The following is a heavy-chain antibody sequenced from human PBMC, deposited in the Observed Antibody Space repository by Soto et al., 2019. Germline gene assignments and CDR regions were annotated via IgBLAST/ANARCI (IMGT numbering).Heavy chain of an antibody. CDR3: ARTHWVSGTEY. V-gene: IGHV4-59*01. CDR1: GGSMTGYF. J-gene: IGHJ4*02. CDR2: VYNSGNT. D-gene: IGHD6-19*01. Sequence: QVQLQESGPGLVKPSETLSLTCTVSGGSMTGYFWSWIRQPAGKALEWIGHVYNSGNTDYNPSLPSRITIAVDTSKRQVSLKVKSVTAADTAVDYCARTHWVSGTEYWGQGILVTVSS.